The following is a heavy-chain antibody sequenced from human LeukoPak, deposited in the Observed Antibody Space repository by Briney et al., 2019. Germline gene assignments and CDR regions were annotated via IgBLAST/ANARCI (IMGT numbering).Heavy chain of an antibody. CDR3: ARALDVDTAMAIDY. D-gene: IGHD5-18*01. J-gene: IGHJ4*02. CDR2: IYSGGST. V-gene: IGHV3-66*01. CDR1: EFSVGSNY. Sequence: GSLRLSCAASEFSVGSNYMTWVRQAPGKGLEWVSLIYSGGSTYYADSVKGRFTISRDNSKNTLYLQMNSLRAEDTAVYYCARALDVDTAMAIDYWGQGTLVTVSS.